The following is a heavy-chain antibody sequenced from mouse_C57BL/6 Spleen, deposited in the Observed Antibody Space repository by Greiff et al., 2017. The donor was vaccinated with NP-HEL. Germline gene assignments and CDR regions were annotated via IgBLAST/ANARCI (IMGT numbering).Heavy chain of an antibody. CDR3: TRGDSSGYV. CDR2: IDPENGDT. D-gene: IGHD3-2*02. Sequence: EVQLQQSGAELVRPGASVKLSCTASGFNIKDDYMHWVKQRPEQGLEWIGWIDPENGDTEYASKFQGKATITADTSSNTAYLQLSSLTSEDTAVYYCTRGDSSGYVWGQGTTLTVSS. CDR1: GFNIKDDY. V-gene: IGHV14-4*01. J-gene: IGHJ2*01.